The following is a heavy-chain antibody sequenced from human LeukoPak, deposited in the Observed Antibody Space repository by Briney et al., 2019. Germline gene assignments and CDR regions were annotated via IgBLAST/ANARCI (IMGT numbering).Heavy chain of an antibody. D-gene: IGHD2-15*01. V-gene: IGHV3-33*08. CDR2: IWYDGSNK. Sequence: PGGSLRLSCAASGVTLSPYGMHWVRQAPGKGLEWVAVIWYDGSNKYYADPVKGRFTISRDNPKNTLYLQMNSLRAEDTAVYYCARAWEYCSGGSCYSEYFQHWGQGTLVTVSS. CDR1: GVTLSPYG. CDR3: ARAWEYCSGGSCYSEYFQH. J-gene: IGHJ1*01.